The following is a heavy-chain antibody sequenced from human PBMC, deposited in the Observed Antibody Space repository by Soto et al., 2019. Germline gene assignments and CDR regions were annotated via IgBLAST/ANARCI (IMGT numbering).Heavy chain of an antibody. Sequence: SETLSLTCTVSGGSINNNFWGWIRQPPGKGLEWIGYVYYDGHTDYNPSLESRVTIAVDTSKNQFSLRLTSVTAADTAVYYCARGRMIVVQLYNWFDPWGQGTLVTVS. D-gene: IGHD3-22*01. J-gene: IGHJ5*02. CDR2: VYYDGHT. CDR3: ARGRMIVVQLYNWFDP. CDR1: GGSINNNF. V-gene: IGHV4-59*01.